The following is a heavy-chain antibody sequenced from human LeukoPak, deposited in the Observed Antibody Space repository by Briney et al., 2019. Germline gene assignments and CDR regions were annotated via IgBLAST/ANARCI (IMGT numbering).Heavy chain of an antibody. J-gene: IGHJ4*02. CDR1: GGSISSSSYY. Sequence: SETLSLTCTVSGGSISSSSYYWGWIRQPPGKGLEWIGSIYYSGSTYYNPSLKSRVTISVDTSKNQFSLKLTSVTAADTAVYYCVRDRGLTYWGQGTLVTVSS. D-gene: IGHD3/OR15-3a*01. CDR2: IYYSGST. V-gene: IGHV4-39*07. CDR3: VRDRGLTY.